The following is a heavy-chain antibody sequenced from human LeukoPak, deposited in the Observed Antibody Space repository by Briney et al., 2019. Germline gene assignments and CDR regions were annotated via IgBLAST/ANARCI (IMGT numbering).Heavy chain of an antibody. V-gene: IGHV3-7*01. Sequence: GGSLRLSCAASGFTFSSYWMSWVRQAPGKGLEWVANIKQDGSEKYYVDSVKGRFTISRDNAKSSLYLQMNSLRAEDTAVYYCARDVYDSWSGYHYYYYYYMDVWGKGTTVTVSS. CDR1: GFTFSSYW. CDR3: ARDVYDSWSGYHYYYYYYMDV. D-gene: IGHD3-3*01. J-gene: IGHJ6*03. CDR2: IKQDGSEK.